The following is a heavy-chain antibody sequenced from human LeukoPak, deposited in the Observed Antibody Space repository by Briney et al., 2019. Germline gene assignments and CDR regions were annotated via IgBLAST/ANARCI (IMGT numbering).Heavy chain of an antibody. J-gene: IGHJ5*02. V-gene: IGHV4-34*01. CDR2: INHSGTT. CDR3: ARVRITMIVRGGFDP. D-gene: IGHD3-22*01. CDR1: GGSFSGYY. Sequence: SETLSLTCAVYGGSFSGYYWSWIRQPPGKGLEWIGEINHSGTTNYNPSLKSRVTISVDTSKNQFSLKLSSVTAADTAVYYCARVRITMIVRGGFDPWGQGTLVTVSS.